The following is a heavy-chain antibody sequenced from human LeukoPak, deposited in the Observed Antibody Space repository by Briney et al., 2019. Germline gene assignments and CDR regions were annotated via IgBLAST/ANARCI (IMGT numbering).Heavy chain of an antibody. Sequence: GGSLRLSCAASGFTFSSYWMHWVRQAPGKGLVWVSRINSDGSSTSYADSVKGRFTISRDNAKNTLYLQMNSLRAEDTAVYYCARARYPGIAVATIDYWGQGNLVTVSS. D-gene: IGHD6-19*01. V-gene: IGHV3-74*01. J-gene: IGHJ4*02. CDR3: ARARYPGIAVATIDY. CDR2: INSDGSST. CDR1: GFTFSSYW.